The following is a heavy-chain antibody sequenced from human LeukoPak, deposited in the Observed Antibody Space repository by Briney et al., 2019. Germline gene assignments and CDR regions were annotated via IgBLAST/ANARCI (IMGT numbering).Heavy chain of an antibody. CDR3: ASVNYYDSSGYYYN. Sequence: SVKVSCKASGGTFSSYAISWVRQAPGQGLEWMGGIIPIFGTANYAQKFQGRVTITADESTSTAYMELSSLRSEDTAVYYCASVNYYDSSGYYYNWGQGTLVTVSS. J-gene: IGHJ4*02. D-gene: IGHD3-22*01. CDR1: GGTFSSYA. CDR2: IIPIFGTA. V-gene: IGHV1-69*13.